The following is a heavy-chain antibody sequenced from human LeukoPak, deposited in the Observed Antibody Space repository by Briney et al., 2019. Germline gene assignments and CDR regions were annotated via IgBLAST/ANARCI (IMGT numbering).Heavy chain of an antibody. D-gene: IGHD3-9*01. J-gene: IGHJ4*02. CDR2: MNPNSGNT. CDR1: GYTFTSYD. Sequence: GASVTVSFTASGYTFTSYDINWVRQATGQGLEWMGWMNPNSGNTGYAQKFQGRVTMTRNTSISTAYMELSSLRSEDTAVYYCARDRRILTGSKAEHYFDYWGQGTLVTVSS. V-gene: IGHV1-8*01. CDR3: ARDRRILTGSKAEHYFDY.